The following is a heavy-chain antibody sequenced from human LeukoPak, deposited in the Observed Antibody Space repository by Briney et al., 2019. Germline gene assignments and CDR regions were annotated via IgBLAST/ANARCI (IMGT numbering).Heavy chain of an antibody. V-gene: IGHV3-11*03. D-gene: IGHD2-15*01. CDR2: ISGNSGDT. Sequence: GGSLRLSCAASGFTFSDSYMTWVRQAPGKGLEWLSYISGNSGDTNYADSVKGRFTISRDNAENSLYLQMNSLRAEDTAIYYCANSGTSWWYPAFDIWGQGTMVTVSS. J-gene: IGHJ3*02. CDR1: GFTFSDSY. CDR3: ANSGTSWWYPAFDI.